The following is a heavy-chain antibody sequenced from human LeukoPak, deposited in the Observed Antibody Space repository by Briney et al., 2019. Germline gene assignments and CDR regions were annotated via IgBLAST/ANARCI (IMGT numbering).Heavy chain of an antibody. J-gene: IGHJ5*01. CDR1: AYSKNEFY. CDR3: VLYHLREFGVITGFDS. Sequence: AASVKVSCTVSAYSKNEFYRHWVRQAPGKGLEWMGGFDPQEGKSIYAQKFQGRVSMTDDTFADTVFMELRSLTSEDTAVYYCVLYHLREFGVITGFDSWGQGTLVTVSS. CDR2: FDPQEGKS. D-gene: IGHD3-16*01. V-gene: IGHV1-24*01.